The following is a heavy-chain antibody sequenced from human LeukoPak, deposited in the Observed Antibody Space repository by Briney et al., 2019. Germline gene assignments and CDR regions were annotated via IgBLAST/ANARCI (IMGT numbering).Heavy chain of an antibody. CDR2: IYHSGST. CDR1: GGSISSGGYS. Sequence: SETLSLTCAVSGGSISSGGYSWSWIRQPPGKGLEWIGYIYHSGSTYYNPSLKSRVTISVDRSKNQFSLKLSSVTAADTAVYYCASSSPYGDYPFYYFDYWGQGTLVTVSS. CDR3: ASSSPYGDYPFYYFDY. D-gene: IGHD4-17*01. J-gene: IGHJ4*02. V-gene: IGHV4-30-2*01.